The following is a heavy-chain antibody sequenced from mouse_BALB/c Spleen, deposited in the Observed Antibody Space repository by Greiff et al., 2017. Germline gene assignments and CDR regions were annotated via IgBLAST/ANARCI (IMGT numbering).Heavy chain of an antibody. Sequence: VMLVESGAELVRPGSSVKISCKASGYAFSSYWMNWVKQRPGQGLEWIGQIYPGDGDTNYNGKFKGKATLTADKSSSTAYMQLSSLTSEDSAVYFCARGDGNYERYYYAMDYWGQGTSVTVSS. CDR2: IYPGDGDT. CDR1: GYAFSSYW. J-gene: IGHJ4*01. V-gene: IGHV1-80*01. CDR3: ARGDGNYERYYYAMDY. D-gene: IGHD2-1*01.